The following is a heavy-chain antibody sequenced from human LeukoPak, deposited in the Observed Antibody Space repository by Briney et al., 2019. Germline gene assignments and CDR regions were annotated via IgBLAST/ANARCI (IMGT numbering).Heavy chain of an antibody. J-gene: IGHJ6*03. CDR2: INPSGGST. D-gene: IGHD1-26*01. Sequence: ASVKVSCKASGYTFTSYYMHWVRQAPGQGLEWMGIINPSGGSTSYAQKFQGRVTITRNTSISTAYMELSSLRSEDTAVYYCARARSYPRRYYYYYMDVWGKGTTVTVSS. CDR1: GYTFTSYY. V-gene: IGHV1-46*01. CDR3: ARARSYPRRYYYYYMDV.